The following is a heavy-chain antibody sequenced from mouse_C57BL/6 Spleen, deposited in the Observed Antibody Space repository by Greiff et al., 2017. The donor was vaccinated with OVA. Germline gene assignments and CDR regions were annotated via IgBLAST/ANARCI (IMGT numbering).Heavy chain of an antibody. D-gene: IGHD1-1*01. V-gene: IGHV1-55*01. CDR2: IYPGSGST. CDR1: GYTFTSYW. CDR3: ARNSFYYYGSSPFYYFDD. Sequence: QVQLQQPGAELVKPGASVKMSCKASGYTFTSYWITWVKQRPGQGLEWIGDIYPGSGSTNYNEKFKSKATLTVDTSSSTAYMQLSSLTSEDSAVYYCARNSFYYYGSSPFYYFDDWGQGTTLTVSS. J-gene: IGHJ2*01.